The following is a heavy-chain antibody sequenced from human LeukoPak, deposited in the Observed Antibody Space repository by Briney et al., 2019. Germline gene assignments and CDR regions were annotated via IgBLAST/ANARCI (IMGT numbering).Heavy chain of an antibody. CDR2: ISSSSSTI. CDR3: ARSSCSSTSCYDDFDY. CDR1: GFTFSSYS. V-gene: IGHV3-48*01. Sequence: PGGSLRLSCAASGFTFSSYSMNWVRQAPGKGLEWVSYISSSSSTIYYADSVKGRFTISRDNAKNSLYLQMNSLRAEDTAVYYCARSSCSSTSCYDDFDYWGQGTLVTVSS. D-gene: IGHD2-2*01. J-gene: IGHJ4*02.